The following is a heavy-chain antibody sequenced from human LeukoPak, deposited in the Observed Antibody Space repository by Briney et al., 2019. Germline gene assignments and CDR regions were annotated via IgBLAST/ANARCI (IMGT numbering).Heavy chain of an antibody. D-gene: IGHD3-10*01. CDR3: ARAGGYYTSGSYLGY. V-gene: IGHV4-4*07. J-gene: IGHJ4*02. CDR2: IYTSGST. Sequence: PSETLSLTCTVSGGSISSYYWSWIRQPAGKGLEWIGRIYTSGSTNYNPSLKSRVAISLDTSKNQFSLKLSSVTAADTAVYYCARAGGYYTSGSYLGYWGQGTLVTVSS. CDR1: GGSISSYY.